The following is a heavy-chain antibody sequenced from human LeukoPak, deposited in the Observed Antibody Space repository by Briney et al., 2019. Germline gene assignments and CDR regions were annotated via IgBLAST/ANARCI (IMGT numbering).Heavy chain of an antibody. D-gene: IGHD3-16*01. Sequence: GGSLRLSCSASGFTFSYYAMHWVRQAPGKGLEYVSAISGDGGNTYYPDSVKGRFTISRDNSKNTLYLQMNSLRAEDTALYYCAKGGIRGIDHWGQGTLVTVSS. V-gene: IGHV3-64*04. J-gene: IGHJ4*02. CDR2: ISGDGGNT. CDR3: AKGGIRGIDH. CDR1: GFTFSYYA.